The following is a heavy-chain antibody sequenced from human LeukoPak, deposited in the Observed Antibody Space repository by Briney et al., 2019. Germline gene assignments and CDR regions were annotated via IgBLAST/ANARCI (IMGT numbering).Heavy chain of an antibody. CDR2: ISGSGGST. J-gene: IGHJ4*02. Sequence: TGGSLRLSCAASGFTFSSYAMSWVRQAPGKGLEWVSTISGSGGSTYYADSVKGRFTISRDNSKNTLYLQMNSLRAEDTAVYYCAKDPAYYYDSSGYYRTLPFDYWGQGTLVTVSS. CDR3: AKDPAYYYDSSGYYRTLPFDY. CDR1: GFTFSSYA. V-gene: IGHV3-23*01. D-gene: IGHD3-22*01.